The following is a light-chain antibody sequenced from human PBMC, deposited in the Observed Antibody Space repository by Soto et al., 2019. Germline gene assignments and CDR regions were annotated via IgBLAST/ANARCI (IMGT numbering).Light chain of an antibody. J-gene: IGLJ3*02. Sequence: QSVLTQPPSVSGAPGQRVTISCTGSSSNIGAGYDVHWYQQLPGTAPKLLIYGNSNRPSGVPDRFSGSKSGTSASLAITGLQAEDEAGYYCQSYDSSLSALFGGGTKVTVL. CDR1: SSNIGAGYD. CDR2: GNS. V-gene: IGLV1-40*01. CDR3: QSYDSSLSAL.